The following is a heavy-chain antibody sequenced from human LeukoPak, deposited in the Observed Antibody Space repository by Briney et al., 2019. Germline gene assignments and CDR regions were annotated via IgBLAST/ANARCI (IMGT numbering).Heavy chain of an antibody. CDR3: TRQAGYCSGGSCVNWFDP. J-gene: IGHJ5*02. D-gene: IGHD2-15*01. V-gene: IGHV3-23*01. Sequence: PGGSLRLSCAASGFTFSSYAMSWVRQAPGKGLEWVSAISGSGGSTYYADSVKGRFTISRDNSKNTLYLQMNSLKTEDTAVYYCTRQAGYCSGGSCVNWFDPWGQGTLVTVSS. CDR2: ISGSGGST. CDR1: GFTFSSYA.